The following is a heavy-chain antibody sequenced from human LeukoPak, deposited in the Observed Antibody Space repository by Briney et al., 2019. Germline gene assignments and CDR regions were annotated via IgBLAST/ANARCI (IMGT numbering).Heavy chain of an antibody. CDR2: IYPGDPDT. J-gene: IGHJ4*02. Sequence: GESLKISCKGSGYSFTSYWIGWVRQMPGKGLEWMGIIYPGDPDTGYSPSLQGQVTISADKSISTAYLQWSSLKASDTAMYYCARQNLREGWYLDYWGQGTLVTVSS. D-gene: IGHD1-14*01. CDR1: GYSFTSYW. V-gene: IGHV5-51*01. CDR3: ARQNLREGWYLDY.